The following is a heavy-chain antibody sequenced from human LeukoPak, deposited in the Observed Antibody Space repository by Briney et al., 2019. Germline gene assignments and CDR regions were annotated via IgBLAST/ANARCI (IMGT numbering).Heavy chain of an antibody. Sequence: GSLRLSCAASGFTFSSYGMHWVRQAPGKGLEWVAVIWYDGSNKYYADSVKGRFTISRDNSKNTLYLQMNSLRAEDTAVYYCARDSTYYDFWSGYPDYWGQGTLVTVSS. CDR3: ARDSTYYDFWSGYPDY. J-gene: IGHJ4*02. CDR2: IWYDGSNK. CDR1: GFTFSSYG. D-gene: IGHD3-3*01. V-gene: IGHV3-33*01.